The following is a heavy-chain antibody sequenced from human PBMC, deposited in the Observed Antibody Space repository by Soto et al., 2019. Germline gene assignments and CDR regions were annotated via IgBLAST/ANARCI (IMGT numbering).Heavy chain of an antibody. V-gene: IGHV1-2*02. J-gene: IGHJ6*02. D-gene: IGHD3-10*01. CDR1: GYTFTGYY. CDR2: INPNSGDT. Sequence: QVQLVQSGAEVKKPGASVKVSCKASGYTFTGYYMHWVRQAPGQGLEWMGWINPNSGDTNYAQKFQGRVTMTRDTSISTAYMELSRLRSDDTAVYYCASSGVRYYYYGMDVWGQGTTVTVSS. CDR3: ASSGVRYYYYGMDV.